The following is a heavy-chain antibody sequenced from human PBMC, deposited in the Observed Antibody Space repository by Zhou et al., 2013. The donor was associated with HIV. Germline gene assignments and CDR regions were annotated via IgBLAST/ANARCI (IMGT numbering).Heavy chain of an antibody. Sequence: QVHLVQSGAEVKKPGASVNISCKASGYPFTSYYIHWVRQAPGQGLEWMGLINPGIGSTYYAEKFQGRVTMTRNTSISTAYMELRSLRFDDAAVYYCARGLTGPMMTGALRYWGQGTLVAVSP. CDR3: ARGLTGPMMTGALRY. J-gene: IGHJ4*02. CDR2: INPGIGST. D-gene: IGHD3-9*01. V-gene: IGHV1-46*01. CDR1: GYPFTSYY.